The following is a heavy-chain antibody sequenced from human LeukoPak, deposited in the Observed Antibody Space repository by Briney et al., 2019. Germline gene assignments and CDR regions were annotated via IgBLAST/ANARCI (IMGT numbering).Heavy chain of an antibody. J-gene: IGHJ5*02. CDR3: AREYLSSFDP. CDR2: ITSSGSRE. Sequence: GGSLRLSCAASGFTFSDFFMGWIRQAPGMGLERISYITSSGSREYYAESVKGRFSVSRDNAKNSLYLQMNSLRAEDTAIYYCAREYLSSFDPWGQGTLVTVSS. V-gene: IGHV3-11*04. CDR1: GFTFSDFF. D-gene: IGHD3-10*01.